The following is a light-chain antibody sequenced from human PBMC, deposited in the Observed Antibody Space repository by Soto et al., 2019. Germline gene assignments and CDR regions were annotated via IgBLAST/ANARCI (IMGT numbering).Light chain of an antibody. V-gene: IGLV4-69*01. J-gene: IGLJ2*01. CDR2: LNNDGSH. Sequence: QLVLTQSPSASASLGASVKLTCTLSSGHSSYIIAWHQQQPEKGPRYLMKLNNDGSHSKGDGIPDRFSGSSSGAERYLPISSLQSEDEADYYCQTWGTGIQVFGGGTKLTVL. CDR1: SGHSSYI. CDR3: QTWGTGIQV.